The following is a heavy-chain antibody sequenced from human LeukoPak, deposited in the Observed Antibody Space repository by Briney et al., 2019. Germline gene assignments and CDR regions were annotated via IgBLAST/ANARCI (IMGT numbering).Heavy chain of an antibody. Sequence: GGSLRLSCAASGFTVSSTYMSWVRQAPGKGLEWVSIIYSGGSTYYADSVKGRFTISRDNSKNTLYLQMNSLRAEDTAVYYCGRSSWYQSFDYWGQGTLVTVSS. CDR2: IYSGGST. CDR1: GFTVSSTY. J-gene: IGHJ4*02. V-gene: IGHV3-53*01. D-gene: IGHD6-13*01. CDR3: GRSSWYQSFDY.